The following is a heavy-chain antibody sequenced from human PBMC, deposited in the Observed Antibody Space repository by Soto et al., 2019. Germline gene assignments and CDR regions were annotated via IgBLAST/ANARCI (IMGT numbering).Heavy chain of an antibody. V-gene: IGHV1-18*01. CDR2: ISAYNANA. J-gene: IGHJ4*02. CDR1: GYTFRNFG. CDR3: ARENSYFDY. Sequence: QIQLLQSGAEVKKPGASVKVTCKASGYTFRNFGITWVRQAPGQGVEWMGWISAYNANANYAQKFQGRLTMTADTSTSTADMKLRSLRPDDTAVYYCARENSYFDYWGQGTLVTVSS.